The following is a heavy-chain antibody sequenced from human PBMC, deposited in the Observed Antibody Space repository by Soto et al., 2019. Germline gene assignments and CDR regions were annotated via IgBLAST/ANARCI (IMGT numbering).Heavy chain of an antibody. V-gene: IGHV3-30*04. D-gene: IGHD2-2*01. CDR1: GFTLSSYA. Sequence: QVQLVESGGGVVQPGRSLSLSCAASGFTLSSYAVHWVRQAPGKGLEWVAVMSFDGSKASHADSVTGRFTISRNNSKNTVSLQMNSLRDVDSAVYYCARGPPGVVPGAICSGGMEVWGQGTTVTVSS. J-gene: IGHJ6*02. CDR3: ARGPPGVVPGAICSGGMEV. CDR2: MSFDGSKA.